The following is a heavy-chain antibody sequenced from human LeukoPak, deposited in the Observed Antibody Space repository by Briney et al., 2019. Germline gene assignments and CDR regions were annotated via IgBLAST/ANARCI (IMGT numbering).Heavy chain of an antibody. Sequence: GGSLRLSCAASGFTFSDYYMSWIRQAPGKGLEWVSYISSSGSTIYYADSVKGRFTISRDNSKNTLYLQMNSLRAEDTAVYYCAKIGRASSFDYWGQGTLVTVSS. J-gene: IGHJ4*02. CDR1: GFTFSDYY. V-gene: IGHV3-11*01. CDR3: AKIGRASSFDY. D-gene: IGHD1-14*01. CDR2: ISSSGSTI.